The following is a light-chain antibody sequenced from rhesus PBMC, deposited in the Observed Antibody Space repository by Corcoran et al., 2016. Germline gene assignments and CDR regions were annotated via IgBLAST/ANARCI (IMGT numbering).Light chain of an antibody. CDR2: KAS. CDR1: QGISSW. CDR3: QQYSSRPWT. Sequence: DIQMTQSPSSLSASVGDTVTITCRASQGISSWLAWYQQKPGKTPKLLLYKASRLQSGVPSRFRGSGSGTDVTLTISSLQSEDFATYYCQQYSSRPWTFGQGTKVEIK. J-gene: IGKJ1*01. V-gene: IGKV1-22*01.